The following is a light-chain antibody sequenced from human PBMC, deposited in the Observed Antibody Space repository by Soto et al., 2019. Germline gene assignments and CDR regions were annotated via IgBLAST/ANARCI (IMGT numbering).Light chain of an antibody. V-gene: IGLV2-14*03. Sequence: QSALTQPASVSGSPGQSITISCTGTTSDVGTYNSVSWYQQHPDKAPKLMIYEVNNRPSGVSTRFSGSKSGNAASLTISGLRGEDDADYFCSSHSSSDTVIFGGGTKVTVL. CDR3: SSHSSSDTVI. CDR1: TSDVGTYNS. J-gene: IGLJ2*01. CDR2: EVN.